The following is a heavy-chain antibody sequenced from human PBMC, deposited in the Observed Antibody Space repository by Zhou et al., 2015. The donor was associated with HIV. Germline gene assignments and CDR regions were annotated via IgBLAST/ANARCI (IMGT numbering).Heavy chain of an antibody. J-gene: IGHJ1*01. D-gene: IGHD2-15*01. CDR1: GGTFSSYA. CDR3: ARSVVRVQVVAATSYFQH. V-gene: IGHV1-69*01. CDR2: IIPIFGTA. Sequence: QVQLVQSGAEVKKPGSSVKVSCKASGGTFSSYAISWVRQAPGQGLEWMGGIIPIFGTANYAQKFQGRVTITADESTSTAYMELSSLRSEDTAVYYCARSVVRVQVVAATSYFQHWGQGTLVTVSS.